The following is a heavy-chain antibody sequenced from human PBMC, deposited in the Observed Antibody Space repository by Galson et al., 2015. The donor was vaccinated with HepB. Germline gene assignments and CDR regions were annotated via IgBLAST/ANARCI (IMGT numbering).Heavy chain of an antibody. J-gene: IGHJ4*02. CDR3: TTATPFLGGHSR. CDR2: IKSKTDGGTT. CDR1: GFTFSNAW. D-gene: IGHD2/OR15-2a*01. Sequence: SLRLSCAASGFTFSNAWMSWVRQAPGKGLEWVGRIKSKTDGGTTDYAAPVKGRFTISRDDSKNTLYLQMNSLKTEDTAVYYCTTATPFLGGHSRWGQGTLVTVSS. V-gene: IGHV3-15*01.